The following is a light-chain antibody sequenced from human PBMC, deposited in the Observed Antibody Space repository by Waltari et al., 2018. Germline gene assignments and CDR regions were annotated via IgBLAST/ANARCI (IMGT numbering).Light chain of an antibody. CDR1: QILFFNSNNNND. CDR2: WAS. Sequence: DIVMTQSPDSLAVSLGERATINCKSSQILFFNSNNNNDLTWYQQKPGQPPKLHIYWASTRESGVPDRFSGSGSGTDFTLTITSLQAEDVAFYYCQQSYSTPFSFGQGTRLEIK. V-gene: IGKV4-1*01. CDR3: QQSYSTPFS. J-gene: IGKJ5*01.